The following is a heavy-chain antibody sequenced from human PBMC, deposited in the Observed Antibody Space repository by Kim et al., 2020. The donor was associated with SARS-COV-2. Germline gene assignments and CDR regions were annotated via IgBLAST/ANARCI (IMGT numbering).Heavy chain of an antibody. V-gene: IGHV3-33*01. CDR2: IWYDGSNK. CDR3: ARDRPEFGELLLRKPAWYFDY. J-gene: IGHJ4*02. D-gene: IGHD3-10*01. Sequence: GGSLRLSCAASGFTFSSYGMHWVRQAPGKGLEWVAVIWYDGSNKYYADSVKGRFTISRDNSKNTLYLQMNSLRAEDTAVYYCARDRPEFGELLLRKPAWYFDYWGQGTLVTVSS. CDR1: GFTFSSYG.